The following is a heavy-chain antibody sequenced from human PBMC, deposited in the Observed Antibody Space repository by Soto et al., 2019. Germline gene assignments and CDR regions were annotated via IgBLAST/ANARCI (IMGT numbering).Heavy chain of an antibody. D-gene: IGHD3-3*01. Sequence: SETLSLTCTVSGGSISSYYWSWIRQPPGKGLEWIGNIYYSGSTNYNPSLKSRVTISVDTSKNQFSLKLSSVTAADTAVYYCARPGAGGGVNWFDSWGQGTLVTVSS. V-gene: IGHV4-59*08. J-gene: IGHJ5*01. CDR1: GGSISSYY. CDR3: ARPGAGGGVNWFDS. CDR2: IYYSGST.